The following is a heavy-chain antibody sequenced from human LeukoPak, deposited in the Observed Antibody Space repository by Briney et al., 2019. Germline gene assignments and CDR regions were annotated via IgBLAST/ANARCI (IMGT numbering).Heavy chain of an antibody. CDR3: ARAIHKYSSSLYDAFDI. CDR2: ISYDGSNK. CDR1: GFTFSSYA. V-gene: IGHV3-30-3*01. Sequence: GRSLRLSCAASGFTFSSYAMHWVRQAPGKGREWVAVISYDGSNKYYADSVKGRFTISRDNSKNTLYLQMNSLRAEDTAVYYCARAIHKYSSSLYDAFDIWGQGTMVTVSS. J-gene: IGHJ3*02. D-gene: IGHD6-6*01.